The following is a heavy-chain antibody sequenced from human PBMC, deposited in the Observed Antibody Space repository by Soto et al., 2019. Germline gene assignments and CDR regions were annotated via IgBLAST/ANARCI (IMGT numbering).Heavy chain of an antibody. D-gene: IGHD2-15*01. Sequence: GGSLRLSCAASGFTFSSYAMHWVRQAPGKGLEWVAVISYDGSNKYYADSVKGRFTISRDNSKNTLYLQMNSLRAEDTAVYYCARDRYEGVVVAATLNWFDPWGQGTLVTVSS. V-gene: IGHV3-30-3*01. CDR3: ARDRYEGVVVAATLNWFDP. CDR2: ISYDGSNK. CDR1: GFTFSSYA. J-gene: IGHJ5*02.